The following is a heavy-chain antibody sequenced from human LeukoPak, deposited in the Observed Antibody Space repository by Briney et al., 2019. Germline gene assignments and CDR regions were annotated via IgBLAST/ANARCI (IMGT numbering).Heavy chain of an antibody. J-gene: IGHJ6*02. Sequence: ASVTVSCKASGYTFSTYTISWVRQAPGQGLEWMGWISTENGNTNYAQKLQGRLTMNTEGSRSTAYMELSRLTSDDTAVYYCVRAYGSGGPQQQYYYYYGMDVWGQGPTVTVSS. CDR2: ISTENGNT. V-gene: IGHV1-18*01. D-gene: IGHD3-10*01. CDR3: VRAYGSGGPQQQYYYYYGMDV. CDR1: GYTFSTYT.